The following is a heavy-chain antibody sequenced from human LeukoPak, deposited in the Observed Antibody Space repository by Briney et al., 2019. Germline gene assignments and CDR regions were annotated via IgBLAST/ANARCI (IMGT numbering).Heavy chain of an antibody. CDR2: IYYSGST. D-gene: IGHD2-2*02. Sequence: SETLSLTCTVSGGAISSGDYYWSWIRQPPGKGLEWFGYIYYSGSTYYNPSLKSRVTISVDTSKNQFSLKLSSVTAADTAVYYCASPSTLYAFDIWGQGTMVTVSS. V-gene: IGHV4-30-4*08. CDR1: GGAISSGDYY. J-gene: IGHJ3*02. CDR3: ASPSTLYAFDI.